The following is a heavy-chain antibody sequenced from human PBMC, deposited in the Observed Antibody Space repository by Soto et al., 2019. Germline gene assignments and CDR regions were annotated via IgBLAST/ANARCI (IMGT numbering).Heavy chain of an antibody. CDR3: ALHPPVERIAGPGGVFFYYGMDV. CDR2: IYPGDSDT. Sequence: GESLKISCKGSGYSLTSYWTCWVRQMPGKGLEWMGIIYPGDSDTRYSPSFQAQGTISADKSISTASRQWSSLKASEHVMYYCALHPPVERIAGPGGVFFYYGMDVWGQGTPVTVSS. D-gene: IGHD6-13*01. V-gene: IGHV5-51*01. CDR1: GYSLTSYW. J-gene: IGHJ6*02.